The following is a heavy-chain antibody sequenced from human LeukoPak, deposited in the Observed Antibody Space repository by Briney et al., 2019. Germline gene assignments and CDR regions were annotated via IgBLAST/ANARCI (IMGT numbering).Heavy chain of an antibody. CDR2: IYPGDSDT. Sequence: GASLKISCKGSGSSFTSYWIGWVRPMRGKGLEWMGIIYPGDSDTRYSPSFQGQVTISADKSISTAYLQWSSLKASDTAMYYCARAGGYCSGGSCYTTFFDYWGQGTLVTVSS. CDR3: ARAGGYCSGGSCYTTFFDY. V-gene: IGHV5-51*01. J-gene: IGHJ4*02. D-gene: IGHD2-15*01. CDR1: GSSFTSYW.